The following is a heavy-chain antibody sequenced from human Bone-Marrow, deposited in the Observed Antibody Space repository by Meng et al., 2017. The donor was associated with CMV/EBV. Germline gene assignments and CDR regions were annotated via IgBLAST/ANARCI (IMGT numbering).Heavy chain of an antibody. CDR3: ARDQGSSSATYGMDV. V-gene: IGHV1-2*02. CDR1: GYTFTGYY. J-gene: IGHJ6*02. Sequence: ASVKVSCKASGYTFTGYYMHWVRQAPGQGLEWMGWINPNSGGTNYAQKFQGRVTMTRDTSISTAYMELSGLRSDDTAVYYCARDQGSSSATYGMDVWGQGTTVTVSS. D-gene: IGHD6-6*01. CDR2: INPNSGGT.